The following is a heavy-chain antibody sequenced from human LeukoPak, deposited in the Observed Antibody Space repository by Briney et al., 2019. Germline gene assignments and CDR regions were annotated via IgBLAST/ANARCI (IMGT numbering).Heavy chain of an antibody. CDR3: AKRSAVPGSGYYFDY. CDR2: ISGSGAGK. CDR1: GFTFSTYA. D-gene: IGHD6-19*01. J-gene: IGHJ4*02. V-gene: IGHV3-23*01. Sequence: SGGSLRLSCAASGFTFSTYAMTWVRQAPGKGLEWVSSISGSGAGKFYAAPVKGRFTISRDNSRDTPYLQMDSLRAEDTALYYCAKRSAVPGSGYYFDYWGQGTLVTVSS.